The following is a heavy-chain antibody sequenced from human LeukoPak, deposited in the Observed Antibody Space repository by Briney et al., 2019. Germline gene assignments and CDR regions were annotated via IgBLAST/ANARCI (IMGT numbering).Heavy chain of an antibody. CDR1: GNSLSELS. J-gene: IGHJ4*02. CDR2: FDPEEAKM. D-gene: IGHD3-3*01. CDR3: TTRSGDFWSGFVN. Sequence: ASVTVTRKGSGNSLSELSIQWVRQAPAKGLECVGGFDPEEAKMVYAQNFQGRVTMTEDTSTQTAFMELSGLTSDDTAVYYCTTRSGDFWSGFVNWGQGTLVTVSS. V-gene: IGHV1-24*01.